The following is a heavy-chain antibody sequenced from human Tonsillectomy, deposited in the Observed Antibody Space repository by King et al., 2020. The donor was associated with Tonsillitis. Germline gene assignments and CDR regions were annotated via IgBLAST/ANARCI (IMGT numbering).Heavy chain of an antibody. J-gene: IGHJ4*02. CDR1: GFTFNTAW. Sequence: VQLVESGGGLVKPGGSLRLSCAASGFTFNTAWMTWVRQGPGKGLEFICRIKSKSDGGTPEYAAPLKGRFTISRDDSKNTLYLQMNTLKTEDTAVYYCITEKYCSGGSCYGYWGQGTLVTVSS. D-gene: IGHD2-15*01. CDR3: ITEKYCSGGSCYGY. V-gene: IGHV3-15*01. CDR2: IKSKSDGGTP.